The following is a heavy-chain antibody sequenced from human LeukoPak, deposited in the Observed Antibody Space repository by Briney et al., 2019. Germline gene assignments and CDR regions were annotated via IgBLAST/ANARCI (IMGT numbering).Heavy chain of an antibody. D-gene: IGHD2/OR15-2a*01. CDR3: ARLSVFLAFDP. CDR2: INAGNGNT. J-gene: IGHJ5*02. V-gene: IGHV1-3*01. Sequence: GASVKCSCKASGYTFTSYAMHWVRQAPGQRLEWIGWINAGNGNTKYSQNLQGRVTITRDTSASTAYMELSSLRPEDTAVYYCARLSVFLAFDPWGQATLVTVCS. CDR1: GYTFTSYA.